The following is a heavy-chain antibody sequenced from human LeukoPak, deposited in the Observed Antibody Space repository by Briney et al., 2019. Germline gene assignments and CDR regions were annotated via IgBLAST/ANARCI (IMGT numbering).Heavy chain of an antibody. Sequence: GESLQISSKGSGYSFTSYWISWVRQMPGKGLEWMGRIDPSDSYTNYSPSFQGHVTISADKSISTAYLQWSSLKASDTAMYYCARHPIVVVVAATPYYYYGMDVWGKGTTVTVSS. CDR1: GYSFTSYW. J-gene: IGHJ6*04. CDR2: IDPSDSYT. CDR3: ARHPIVVVVAATPYYYYGMDV. V-gene: IGHV5-10-1*01. D-gene: IGHD2-15*01.